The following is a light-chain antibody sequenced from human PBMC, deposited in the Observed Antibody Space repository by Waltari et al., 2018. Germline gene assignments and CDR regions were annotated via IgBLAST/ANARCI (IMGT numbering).Light chain of an antibody. CDR3: QHYYNFPWT. CDR1: QGISTY. J-gene: IGKJ1*01. V-gene: IGKV1D-8*03. Sequence: VIWMTQSPSLLSASPGDRVTITCRMSQGISTYLAWYHQNPGRAPDLLIYGASILHSGVPSRFSGSGSGTDFTLTISSLQSEDVATYYCQHYYNFPWTFGQGTKVEIK. CDR2: GAS.